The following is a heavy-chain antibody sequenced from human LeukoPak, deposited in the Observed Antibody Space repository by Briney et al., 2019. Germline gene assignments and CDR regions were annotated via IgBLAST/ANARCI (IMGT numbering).Heavy chain of an antibody. CDR2: IYTSGST. D-gene: IGHD3-10*01. J-gene: IGHJ6*03. V-gene: IGHV4-61*02. CDR3: ARYYYGSGRRPYYYYYMDV. CDR1: GGSISSGSYY. Sequence: PSETLSLTCTVSGGSISSGSYYWSWIRQPAGKGLEWIGRIYTSGSTNYNPSLKSRVTISVDTSKNQFSLKLSSVTAADTAVYYCARYYYGSGRRPYYYYYMDVWGKGTMVTVSS.